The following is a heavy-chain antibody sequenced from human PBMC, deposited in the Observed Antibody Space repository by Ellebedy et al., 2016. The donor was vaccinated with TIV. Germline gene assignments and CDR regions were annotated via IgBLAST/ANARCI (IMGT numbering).Heavy chain of an antibody. J-gene: IGHJ4*02. CDR2: IYSGDSST. V-gene: IGHV5-51*01. Sequence: GESLKISCKGSGYSFTSYWIGWVRQVPGKGLELMGIIYSGDSSTRYNPSFQGQVTVSVDTSINSAYLQWNSLKASDSAMYYCAIHVHPGTTTYFDYWGQGTLVTVSS. CDR1: GYSFTSYW. CDR3: AIHVHPGTTTYFDY. D-gene: IGHD1-7*01.